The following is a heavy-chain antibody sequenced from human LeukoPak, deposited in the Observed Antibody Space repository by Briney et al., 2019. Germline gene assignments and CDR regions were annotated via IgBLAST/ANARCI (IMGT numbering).Heavy chain of an antibody. CDR1: GFTFSSYA. CDR3: AKDRYKISARGSFDY. V-gene: IGHV3-23*01. CDR2: ISGSGAST. Sequence: GGSLRLSCAASGFTFSSYAMSWVRQAPGKGLEWVSTISGSGASTYYADSVRGRFTISRDNSKNTLYLQMNSLRAEDTAVYYCAKDRYKISARGSFDYWGQGTLVTVSS. D-gene: IGHD5-24*01. J-gene: IGHJ4*02.